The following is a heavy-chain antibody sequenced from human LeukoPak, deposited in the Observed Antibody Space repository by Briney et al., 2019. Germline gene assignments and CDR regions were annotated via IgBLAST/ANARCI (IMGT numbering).Heavy chain of an antibody. Sequence: GGSLRLSCAASGFTVSSHYMSWVRQAPGKGLEWVSVTDSGGSTSYADSVKGRFTISRDNSKTTLYLQMNSLRADDTAVYYCAKGGPTGSNYFDFWGQGTLVTVSS. CDR2: TDSGGST. V-gene: IGHV3-53*01. J-gene: IGHJ4*02. CDR3: AKGGPTGSNYFDF. CDR1: GFTVSSHY. D-gene: IGHD1-26*01.